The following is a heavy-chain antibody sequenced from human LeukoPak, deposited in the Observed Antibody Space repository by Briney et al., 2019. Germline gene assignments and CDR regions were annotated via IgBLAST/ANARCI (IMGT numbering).Heavy chain of an antibody. V-gene: IGHV3-7*01. CDR2: INEDGSEK. D-gene: IGHD4-23*01. CDR1: GFTFSNYS. J-gene: IGHJ4*02. Sequence: GGSLRLSCAASGFTFSNYSMTWVRQAPGKGLEWVANINEDGSEKYFVDSVKGRFTISRDNAKDSLFLLMNSLRAEDTALYYSVRDTTFGYVYGGKTVGQYFDSWGQRDLGTVSS. CDR3: VRDTTFGYVYGGKTVGQYFDS.